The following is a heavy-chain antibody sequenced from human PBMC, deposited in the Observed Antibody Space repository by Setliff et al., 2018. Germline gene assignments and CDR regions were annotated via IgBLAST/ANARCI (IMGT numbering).Heavy chain of an antibody. CDR3: AREALQRAGLYFFDI. J-gene: IGHJ4*02. D-gene: IGHD3-10*01. CDR1: GGTFNTYG. V-gene: IGHV1-69*13. CDR2: IIPIIGEP. Sequence: SVKVSCKASGGTFNTYGLSWVRQAPGQGLEWMGGIIPIIGEPNYAQKFQGRVTITADESTSTAYMELRSLKSEDTAVYYCAREALQRAGLYFFDIWGQGRWVTVS.